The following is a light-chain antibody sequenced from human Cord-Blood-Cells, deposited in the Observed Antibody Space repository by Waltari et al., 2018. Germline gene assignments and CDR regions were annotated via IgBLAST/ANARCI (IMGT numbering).Light chain of an antibody. CDR3: QQHYSTPYS. CDR2: LAS. J-gene: IGKJ2*03. Sequence: DIVMTQSPAFLAVSLGEGATIYCTSNQSVLYISNNKNYLAWYQQKPRQAPKLLISLASTRGSGVPDRFSGSGSGTDFTLTISSLQAEDVAVYYCQQHYSTPYSFGQGTKLEIK. CDR1: QSVLYISNNKNY. V-gene: IGKV4-1*01.